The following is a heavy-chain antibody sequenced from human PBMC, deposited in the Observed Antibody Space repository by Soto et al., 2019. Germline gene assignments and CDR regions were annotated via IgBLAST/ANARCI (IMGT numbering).Heavy chain of an antibody. J-gene: IGHJ5*02. CDR2: IYYSGST. D-gene: IGHD3-10*01. CDR1: GGSISSGGYY. CDR3: ARDAKGFGEYLFDNWFDP. V-gene: IGHV4-31*11. Sequence: KSSETLSLTCAFSGGSISSGGYYWSWIRQHPGKGLEWIGYIYYSGSTYYNPSLKSRVTISVDTSKNQFSLKLSSVTAADTAVYYCARDAKGFGEYLFDNWFDPWGQGTLVTVSS.